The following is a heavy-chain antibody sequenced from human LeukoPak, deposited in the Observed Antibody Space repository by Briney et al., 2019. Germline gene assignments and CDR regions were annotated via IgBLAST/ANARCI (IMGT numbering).Heavy chain of an antibody. V-gene: IGHV3-7*01. CDR1: GFTSSTYW. J-gene: IGHJ4*02. Sequence: QAGGSLRLSCAASGFTSSTYWMSWVRQAPGKGLERVGNIKQDGSEKYYVDSVKGRFTISRDNAKNSLYLQMISLRAEDTAIYYCARDYYGSGSHDYWGQGTLVTVSS. D-gene: IGHD3-10*01. CDR2: IKQDGSEK. CDR3: ARDYYGSGSHDY.